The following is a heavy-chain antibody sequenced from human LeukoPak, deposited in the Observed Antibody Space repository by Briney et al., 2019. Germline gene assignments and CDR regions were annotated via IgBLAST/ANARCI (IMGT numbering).Heavy chain of an antibody. D-gene: IGHD3-10*01. CDR2: IKQDGSEK. J-gene: IGHJ4*02. CDR1: GFTFRSYW. V-gene: IGHV3-7*01. Sequence: PGGSLRLSCGVSGFTFRSYWMSWVRQAPGKGLEWVANIKQDGSEKYYVDSVKGRFTISRDNAKNSLYLLMNSLRAEDTAVYYCATYITMVRGPKYYFDYWGQGILVTVSS. CDR3: ATYITMVRGPKYYFDY.